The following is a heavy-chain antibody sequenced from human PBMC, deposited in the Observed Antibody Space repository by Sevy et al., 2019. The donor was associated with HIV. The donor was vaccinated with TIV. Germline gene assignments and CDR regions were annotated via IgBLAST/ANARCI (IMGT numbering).Heavy chain of an antibody. V-gene: IGHV3-7*01. CDR3: ARWDV. CDR2: IKEDGSDK. J-gene: IGHJ6*04. Sequence: GESLKISCAASGFTFSSYWMNWVRQAPGKGLEWGANIKEDGSDKYYVDSVKGRFTISRDNAQNSLYLEMNSLRAEDTAVYYCARWDVWGKGTTVTVSS. CDR1: GFTFSSYW.